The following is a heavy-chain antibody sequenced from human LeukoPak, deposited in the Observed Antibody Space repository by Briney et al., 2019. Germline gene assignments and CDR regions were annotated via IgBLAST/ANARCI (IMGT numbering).Heavy chain of an antibody. CDR3: ARDGLPASEMVNYYFYFMDV. J-gene: IGHJ6*03. CDR1: GFTFSSYW. Sequence: GGSLRLSCEDSGFTFSSYWMSWVRQAPGKGLEWVANMNQDGSEKSYVDSVKGRFTISRDNAKKSVYLQMNSLRAEDTAVYYCARDGLPASEMVNYYFYFMDVWGNGTTVTVSS. V-gene: IGHV3-7*01. CDR2: MNQDGSEK. D-gene: IGHD2-2*01.